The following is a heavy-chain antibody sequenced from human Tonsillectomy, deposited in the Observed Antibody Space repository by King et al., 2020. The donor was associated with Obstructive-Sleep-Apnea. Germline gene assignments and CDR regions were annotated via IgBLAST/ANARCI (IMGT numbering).Heavy chain of an antibody. CDR2: ISYDGSNK. CDR3: ATGGSGYYFY. Sequence: VQLVESGGGVVQPGRSLRLSCAASGFTFSSYGMHWVRQAPGKGLEWVAVISYDGSNKYYADSVKGRFTISRDNSKNTLYLQMNSLRAEDTAVYYCATGGSGYYFYWGQGTLVTVSS. D-gene: IGHD3-22*01. J-gene: IGHJ4*02. V-gene: IGHV3-30*03. CDR1: GFTFSSYG.